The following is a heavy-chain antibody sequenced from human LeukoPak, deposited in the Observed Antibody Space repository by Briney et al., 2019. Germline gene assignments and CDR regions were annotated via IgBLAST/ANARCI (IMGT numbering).Heavy chain of an antibody. CDR3: AKDILGWPFDF. D-gene: IGHD2-15*01. Sequence: PRGSLRLSCEASGFAFTNNAMSWVRQAPGKGLEWVSGIGSDVRTHYADSVKGRFTISRDNSKNTMYLQMNRLRAEDTAVYYCAKDILGWPFDFWGQGALVTVSS. J-gene: IGHJ4*02. CDR1: GFAFTNNA. CDR2: IGSDVRT. V-gene: IGHV3-23*01.